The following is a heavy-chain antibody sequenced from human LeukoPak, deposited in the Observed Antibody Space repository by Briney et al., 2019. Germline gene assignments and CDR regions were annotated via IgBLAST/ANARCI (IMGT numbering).Heavy chain of an antibody. CDR1: GFTLSTSW. V-gene: IGHV3-74*01. J-gene: IGHJ4*02. Sequence: GSLRLSCAASGFTLSTSWMHWVPQAPREGLVGVSRINRDGSSTSYADSVKGRFTISRDNAKNTLYLQMNSLRAEDTAVYYCARDLSLSYWGQGTLVTVSS. CDR2: INRDGSST. CDR3: ARDLSLSY.